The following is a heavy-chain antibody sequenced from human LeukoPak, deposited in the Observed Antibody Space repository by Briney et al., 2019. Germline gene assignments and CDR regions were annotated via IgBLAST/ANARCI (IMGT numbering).Heavy chain of an antibody. Sequence: GGSLRLSCAVSKFTFSKYWMSWVRQAPGKGLEWVVNIKQDGSEKSYADSVRGRFTISRDNAKNSLYLQMNSLRAEDTAVYYCAKDFNGGNFDYWGQGTLVTVSS. CDR3: AKDFNGGNFDY. V-gene: IGHV3-7*01. J-gene: IGHJ4*02. CDR2: IKQDGSEK. CDR1: KFTFSKYW. D-gene: IGHD4-23*01.